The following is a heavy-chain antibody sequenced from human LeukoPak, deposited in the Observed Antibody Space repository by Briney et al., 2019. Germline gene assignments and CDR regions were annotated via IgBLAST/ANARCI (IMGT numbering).Heavy chain of an antibody. V-gene: IGHV3-49*03. D-gene: IGHD6-19*01. J-gene: IGHJ4*02. CDR2: IRSKAYGGTT. CDR1: GFTFGGYA. CDR3: TRGYPDYSSGWYSRNFDY. Sequence: PGGSLRLSCTASGFTFGGYAMGWFRQAPGKGLEWVGFIRSKAYGGTTEYAASVKGRFTISRDDSKSIAYLQMNSLKTEDTAVYYCTRGYPDYSSGWYSRNFDYWGQGTLVTVSS.